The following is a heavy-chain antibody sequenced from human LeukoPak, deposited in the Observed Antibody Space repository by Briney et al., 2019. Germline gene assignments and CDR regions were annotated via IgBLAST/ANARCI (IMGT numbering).Heavy chain of an antibody. V-gene: IGHV4-30-4*01. J-gene: IGHJ6*02. Sequence: SETLSLTCTVSGGPISSGDYYWSWMRQPPGKGLEWIGYIYYSGSTYYNPSLKSRVTISVDTSKNQFSLKLSSVTAADTAVYYCARDQYYDILTGPYGMDVWGQGTTVTVSS. D-gene: IGHD3-9*01. CDR2: IYYSGST. CDR3: ARDQYYDILTGPYGMDV. CDR1: GGPISSGDYY.